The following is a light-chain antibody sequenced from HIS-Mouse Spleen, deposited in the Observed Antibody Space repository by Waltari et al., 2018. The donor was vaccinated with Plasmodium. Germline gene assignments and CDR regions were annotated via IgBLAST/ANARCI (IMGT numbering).Light chain of an antibody. CDR2: STN. V-gene: IGLV8-61*01. J-gene: IGLJ3*02. CDR3: VLYMGSGISV. Sequence: QTVVTQEPSFSVSPGGTVTLTCGLSSGSVSTSYYHSWYQQTPGPAPRTLIYSTNTRSSGVPDRFSGSILGNKAALTITGAQADDESDYYCVLYMGSGISVFGGGTKLTVL. CDR1: SGSVSTSYY.